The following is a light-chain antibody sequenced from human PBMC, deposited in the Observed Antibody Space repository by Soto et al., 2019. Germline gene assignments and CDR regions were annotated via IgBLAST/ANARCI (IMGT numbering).Light chain of an antibody. V-gene: IGLV1-47*02. CDR2: SNN. J-gene: IGLJ2*01. CDR3: AAWDDSLRGPV. CDR1: SSNIGTNY. Sequence: QPVLTQPPSASGTPGQRVTISCSGSSSNIGTNYVYWYQQLPGTAPNLLIYSNNQRPSGVPDRFSGSKSGTSASLAISGLRSEDEADYYCAAWDDSLRGPVFGGGTKLTVL.